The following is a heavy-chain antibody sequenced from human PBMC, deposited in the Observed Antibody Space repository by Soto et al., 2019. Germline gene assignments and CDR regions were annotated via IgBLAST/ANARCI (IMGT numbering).Heavy chain of an antibody. V-gene: IGHV4-59*01. D-gene: IGHD2-2*01. Sequence: QVQLQESGPGLVKPSETLSLTCTVSGGSISSYYWSWIRQPPGKGLEWIGYIYYSGSTNYNPSLKCRVTISVDTSKNQFALKLCSVTAADTAVYYCARDRSAVVVVPAAPSAWFDPWGQGALVTVSS. CDR1: GGSISSYY. CDR2: IYYSGST. J-gene: IGHJ5*02. CDR3: ARDRSAVVVVPAAPSAWFDP.